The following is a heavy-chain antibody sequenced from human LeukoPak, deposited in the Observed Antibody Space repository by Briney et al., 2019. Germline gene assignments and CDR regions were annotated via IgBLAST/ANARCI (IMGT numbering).Heavy chain of an antibody. V-gene: IGHV3-20*04. J-gene: IGHJ4*02. D-gene: IGHD6-19*01. CDR1: GFTFDDYG. CDR3: ARVGSSGWASRRGGAY. Sequence: GGSLRLSCAASGFTFDDYGMSWVRHAPGKGLEWVSGINWNGGSTGYADSVKGRFTISRDNAKNSLYLQMNSLRAEDTALYYCARVGSSGWASRRGGAYWGQGTLVTVSS. CDR2: INWNGGST.